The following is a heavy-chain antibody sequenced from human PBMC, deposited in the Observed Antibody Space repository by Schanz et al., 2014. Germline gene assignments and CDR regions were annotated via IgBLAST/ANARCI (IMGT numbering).Heavy chain of an antibody. CDR3: AKYRGYYRVSGSYRELEY. Sequence: EVQLVGSGGGWVQPGGSLRLSCAASGFTFSDYSMNWVRQAPGKGPEWVSYIRSSSTPIYYADSVKGRFTISRDNAKNSLYLQMNSLRPEDTAVYYCAKYRGYYRVSGSYRELEYWGQGTLVTVSS. V-gene: IGHV3-48*01. CDR1: GFTFSDYS. J-gene: IGHJ4*02. D-gene: IGHD3-10*01. CDR2: IRSSSTPI.